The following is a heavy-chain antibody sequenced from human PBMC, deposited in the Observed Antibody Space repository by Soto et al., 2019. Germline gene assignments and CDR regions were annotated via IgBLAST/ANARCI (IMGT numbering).Heavy chain of an antibody. D-gene: IGHD6-19*01. V-gene: IGHV3-11*01. CDR2: ISSSATII. Sequence: QVQLVESGGGLVKPGGSLRLSCEASGFTLSDYYMTWIRQAPGKGLEWISYISSSATIIYYADSVKSRFTISRDNAKTSLYLQMNSLRADDTAVYYCARAVKQWLVGGDYYYYYMDVWGKGTTVTVSS. CDR3: ARAVKQWLVGGDYYYYYMDV. J-gene: IGHJ6*03. CDR1: GFTLSDYY.